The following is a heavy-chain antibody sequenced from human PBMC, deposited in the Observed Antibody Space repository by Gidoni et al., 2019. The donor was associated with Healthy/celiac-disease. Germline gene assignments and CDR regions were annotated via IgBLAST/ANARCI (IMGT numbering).Heavy chain of an antibody. CDR3: AKPRYSSSWGTFDY. J-gene: IGHJ4*02. D-gene: IGHD6-13*01. Sequence: EVQLLGSGGGLVQPGGSLRLPCAASGSTFISYAMSWVRQAPGKGLEWVSAIIGSGGSTYYADSVKGLFTISRDNSKNTLYLQMNSLRAEDTAVYYCAKPRYSSSWGTFDYLGQGTLVTVSS. CDR2: IIGSGGST. CDR1: GSTFISYA. V-gene: IGHV3-23*01.